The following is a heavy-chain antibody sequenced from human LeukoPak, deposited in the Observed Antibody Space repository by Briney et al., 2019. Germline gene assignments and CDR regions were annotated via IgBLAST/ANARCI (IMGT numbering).Heavy chain of an antibody. CDR2: IYTSGST. CDR3: ARERWYYDDSSGYYDY. D-gene: IGHD3-22*01. Sequence: SSETLSLTCTVSGGSISSYYWSWIRQPAGKGLEWIGRIYTSGSTNYNPSLKSRVTISVDTSKNQFSLKVSSVTAADTAVYYCARERWYYDDSSGYYDYWGQGTLVTVSS. J-gene: IGHJ4*02. CDR1: GGSISSYY. V-gene: IGHV4-4*07.